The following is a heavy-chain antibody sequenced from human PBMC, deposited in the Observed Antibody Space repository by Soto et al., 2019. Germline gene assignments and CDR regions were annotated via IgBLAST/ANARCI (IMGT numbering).Heavy chain of an antibody. J-gene: IGHJ6*02. CDR3: ARYGSGSYYYYGMDV. CDR1: GYTFTSYA. V-gene: IGHV1-3*01. Sequence: QVQLVQSGAEVKKPGASVKVSCKASGYTFTSYAMHWVRQAPGQRLEWMGWINAGNGNTKYSQKFQGRVTITRDTSASTAYMELSSLISEDTAVYYCARYGSGSYYYYGMDVWGQGTTVTVSS. CDR2: INAGNGNT. D-gene: IGHD3-10*01.